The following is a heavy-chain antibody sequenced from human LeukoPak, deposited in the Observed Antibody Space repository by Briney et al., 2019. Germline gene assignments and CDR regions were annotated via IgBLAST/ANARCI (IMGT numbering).Heavy chain of an antibody. V-gene: IGHV3-21*01. D-gene: IGHD2-2*01. J-gene: IGHJ4*02. CDR3: AREGVIVVVPADY. CDR1: GFTFSNAW. CDR2: ISSSSSYI. Sequence: GGSLRLSCAASGFTFSNAWMSWVRQAPGKGLEWVSSISSSSSYIYYADSVKGRFTISRDNAKNSLYLQMNSLRAEDTAVYYCAREGVIVVVPADYWGQGTLVTVSS.